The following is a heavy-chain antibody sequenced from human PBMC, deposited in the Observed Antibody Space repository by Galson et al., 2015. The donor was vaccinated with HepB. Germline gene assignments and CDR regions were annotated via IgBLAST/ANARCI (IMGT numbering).Heavy chain of an antibody. Sequence: SVKVSCKASGYTFTSYYMHWVRQAPGQGLEWMGIINPSGGSTSYAQKFQGRVTMTKDMSTSTVYMELSSLRSEDTAVYYCARGAQRDIAAAGKGGWFDPWGQGTLVTVSS. D-gene: IGHD6-13*01. J-gene: IGHJ5*02. CDR2: INPSGGST. V-gene: IGHV1-46*03. CDR3: ARGAQRDIAAAGKGGWFDP. CDR1: GYTFTSYY.